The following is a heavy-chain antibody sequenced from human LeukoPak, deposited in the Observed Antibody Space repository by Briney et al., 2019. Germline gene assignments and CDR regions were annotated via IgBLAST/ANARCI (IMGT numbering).Heavy chain of an antibody. J-gene: IGHJ6*03. CDR1: GFTFNSYS. CDR2: ISHDGRNK. V-gene: IGHV3-30*04. Sequence: GGSLRLSCAASGFTFNSYSMHWVRQAPGKGLEWVAVISHDGRNKYYGDSVKGRFTISRDNSKNTLYLQMNGLRPEDTAKYYCASLVLLWLGESELAAGHVDKDVWGKGTTVTVSS. CDR3: ASLVLLWLGESELAAGHVDKDV. D-gene: IGHD3-10*01.